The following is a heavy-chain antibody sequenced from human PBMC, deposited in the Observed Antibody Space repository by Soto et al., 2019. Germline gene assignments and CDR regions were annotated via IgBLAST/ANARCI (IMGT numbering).Heavy chain of an antibody. Sequence: SVKVSCKASGGTFSSYAISWVRQAPGQGLEWMGGIIPIFGTANYAQKFQGRVTITADKSTSTAYMELSSLRSEDTAVYYCARDRIAARDDYYYYGMDVRGQGTTVTVSS. CDR1: GGTFSSYA. CDR2: IIPIFGTA. J-gene: IGHJ6*02. D-gene: IGHD6-6*01. CDR3: ARDRIAARDDYYYYGMDV. V-gene: IGHV1-69*06.